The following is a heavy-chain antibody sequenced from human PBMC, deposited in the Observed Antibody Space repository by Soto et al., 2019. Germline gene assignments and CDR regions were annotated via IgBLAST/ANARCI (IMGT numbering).Heavy chain of an antibody. CDR1: EFTISSYA. D-gene: IGHD6-19*01. V-gene: IGHV3-30-3*01. Sequence: PVGSLRLSCAASEFTISSYAIHWVRQAPGKGLEWVAVISYDGSSKYNSDSVKGPFTISRDKSKNTVYLQMHSLTVEDTAVYYCASDAVAMDYWGRGTLVTVSS. J-gene: IGHJ4*02. CDR2: ISYDGSSK. CDR3: ASDAVAMDY.